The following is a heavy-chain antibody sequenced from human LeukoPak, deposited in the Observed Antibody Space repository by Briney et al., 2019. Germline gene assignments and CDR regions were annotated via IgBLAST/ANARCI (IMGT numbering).Heavy chain of an antibody. J-gene: IGHJ4*02. CDR3: ARGHRAAAGPGDY. D-gene: IGHD6-13*01. V-gene: IGHV3-30-3*01. CDR2: ISYDGSNK. CDR1: GFTFSSYA. Sequence: GRSLRLSCAASGFTFSSYAMHWVRQAPGKGLEWVAVISYDGSNKYYADSVKGRFTISRDNSKNTLYLQMNSLRAEDTAVYYCARGHRAAAGPGDYWGQGTLVTVSS.